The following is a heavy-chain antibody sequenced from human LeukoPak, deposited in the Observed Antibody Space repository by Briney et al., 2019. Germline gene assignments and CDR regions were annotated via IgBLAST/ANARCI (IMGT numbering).Heavy chain of an antibody. Sequence: ASVKVSCKASGYTFTGYYMHWVRQAPGQGLEWMGWINPNSGGTNYAQKFQGRVTMTRDTSISTAYMELSRLRSDDTAVYYCARDRLWFGEYVDYWGQGTLVTVSS. CDR2: INPNSGGT. J-gene: IGHJ4*02. CDR1: GYTFTGYY. D-gene: IGHD3-10*01. CDR3: ARDRLWFGEYVDY. V-gene: IGHV1-2*02.